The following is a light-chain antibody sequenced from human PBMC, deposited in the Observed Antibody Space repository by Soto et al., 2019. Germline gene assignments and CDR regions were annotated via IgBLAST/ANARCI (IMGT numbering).Light chain of an antibody. Sequence: QPVLTQPPSASGTPGQRVTISCSGSSSNIGSNIVNWYLQLPRTAPKLLIYSNNERPSGLPDRFSGSKSGTSASLAISGLQSEDEADYYCAAWDDSLNGVVFGGGTKLTVL. CDR1: SSNIGSNI. V-gene: IGLV1-44*01. CDR3: AAWDDSLNGVV. J-gene: IGLJ2*01. CDR2: SNN.